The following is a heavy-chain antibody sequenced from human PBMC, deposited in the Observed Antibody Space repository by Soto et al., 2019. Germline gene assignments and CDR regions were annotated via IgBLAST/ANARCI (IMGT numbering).Heavy chain of an antibody. CDR3: ARSSARGIAAGGTRGYYYYGMDV. J-gene: IGHJ6*02. V-gene: IGHV4-4*02. CDR2: IYHSGST. CDR1: GGSISSSNW. Sequence: SETLSLTCAVSGGSISSSNWWSWVRQPPGKGLEWIGEIYHSGSTNYNPSLKSRVTISVDKSKNQFSLKLSSVTAADTAVYYCARSSARGIAAGGTRGYYYYGMDVWGQGTTVTVSS. D-gene: IGHD6-13*01.